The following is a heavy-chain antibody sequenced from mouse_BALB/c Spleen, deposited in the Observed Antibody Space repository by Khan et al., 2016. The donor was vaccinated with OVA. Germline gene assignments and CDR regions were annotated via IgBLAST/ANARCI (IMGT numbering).Heavy chain of an antibody. CDR2: IDPANGNP. CDR1: GFNIKDTY. V-gene: IGHV14-3*02. CDR3: AYSLLLDAMDY. Sequence: VQLKQSGAELMKPGASVKLSCTVSGFNIKDTYMHWVKQRPEQGLEWIGRIDPANGNPKYDPKFQGKATMTADTSSNTAYLQLSSLTSEDTAVYYCAYSLLLDAMDYWGQGTSVTVSS. J-gene: IGHJ4*01. D-gene: IGHD1-2*01.